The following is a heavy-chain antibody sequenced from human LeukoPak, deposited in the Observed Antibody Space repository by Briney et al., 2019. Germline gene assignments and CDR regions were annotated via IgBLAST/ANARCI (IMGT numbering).Heavy chain of an antibody. CDR2: ISSSSSYI. Sequence: GGSLRLSCAASGFTFSSYSMNWVRQAPGKGLEWVSPISSSSSYIYYADSVKGRFTISRDNAKNSLYLQMNSLRAEDTAVYYCARESMHYYDSSGYYSLDYWGQGTLVTVSS. CDR3: ARESMHYYDSSGYYSLDY. D-gene: IGHD3-22*01. J-gene: IGHJ4*02. CDR1: GFTFSSYS. V-gene: IGHV3-21*01.